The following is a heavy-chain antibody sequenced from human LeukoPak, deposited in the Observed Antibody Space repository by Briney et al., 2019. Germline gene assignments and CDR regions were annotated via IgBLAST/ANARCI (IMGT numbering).Heavy chain of an antibody. D-gene: IGHD3-10*01. CDR2: IYAGGST. J-gene: IGHJ3*02. Sequence: PSETLSLTCTVSGASISSFFWSRIRQPAGKGLEWIGRIYAGGSTNYNPSLKSRVTMSVDTSKSQFSLKLSSVTAADTAVYYCARDGYYGSGAFLDGFDIWGQGTMVTVSS. V-gene: IGHV4-4*07. CDR1: GASISSFF. CDR3: ARDGYYGSGAFLDGFDI.